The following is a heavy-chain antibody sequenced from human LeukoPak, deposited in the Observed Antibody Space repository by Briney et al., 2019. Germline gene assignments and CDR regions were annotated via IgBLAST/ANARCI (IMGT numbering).Heavy chain of an antibody. CDR1: GGSFSGYY. D-gene: IGHD3-10*02. CDR3: ARGLYGRGGTFDY. V-gene: IGHV4-34*01. J-gene: IGHJ4*02. Sequence: SETLSLTCAVYGGSFSGYYWSWIRQPPGKGLEWIGEINHSGSTNYNPSLKSRVTISVDTSKNQFSLKLSSVTAADTAVYYCARGLYGRGGTFDYWGQGTLVTVSS. CDR2: INHSGST.